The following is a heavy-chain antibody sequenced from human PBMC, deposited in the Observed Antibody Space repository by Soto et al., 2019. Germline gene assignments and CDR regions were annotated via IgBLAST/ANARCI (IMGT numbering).Heavy chain of an antibody. Sequence: SETLSLTCTVSGGSISSSSYYWGWIRQPPGKGLEWIGSIYYSGSTYYNPSLKSRVTISVDTSKNQFSLKLSSVTAADTAVYYCARISSSWSYYFDYWGQGTLVTVSS. J-gene: IGHJ4*02. V-gene: IGHV4-39*01. CDR1: GGSISSSSYY. CDR3: ARISSSWSYYFDY. D-gene: IGHD6-13*01. CDR2: IYYSGST.